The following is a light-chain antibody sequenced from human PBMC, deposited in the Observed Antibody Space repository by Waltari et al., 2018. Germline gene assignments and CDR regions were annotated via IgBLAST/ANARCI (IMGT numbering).Light chain of an antibody. CDR2: GAS. Sequence: EVVMTQSPATLSVSPGERATLSCRASQSVSSNLAWYQQRPGQAPRLLIYGASTRATGIPARFSVSASGTEFTLTISSLQSEDFAIYYCQQYNNWLTWTFGQGTKVEIK. J-gene: IGKJ1*01. CDR1: QSVSSN. CDR3: QQYNNWLTWT. V-gene: IGKV3-15*01.